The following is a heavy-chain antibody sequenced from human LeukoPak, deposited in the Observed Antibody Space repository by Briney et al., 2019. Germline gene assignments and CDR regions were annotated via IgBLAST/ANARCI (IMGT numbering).Heavy chain of an antibody. D-gene: IGHD6-6*01. CDR1: GYSFTSYW. V-gene: IGHV5-51*01. CDR3: ARHTRYSSSSRVFEY. J-gene: IGHJ4*02. Sequence: GESLKISCKGSGYSFTSYWIGWVRQMPGKGLEWMGIIYPGDSDTRYSPSFQGQVTISADKSINTAYLQWSSLTASDTAMYYCARHTRYSSSSRVFEYWGQGTLVTVSS. CDR2: IYPGDSDT.